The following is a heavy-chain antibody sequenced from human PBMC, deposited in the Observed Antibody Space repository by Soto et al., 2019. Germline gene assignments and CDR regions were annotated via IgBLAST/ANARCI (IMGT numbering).Heavy chain of an antibody. J-gene: IGHJ4*02. CDR1: GYTFTSDD. D-gene: IGHD7-27*01. CDR3: AKGPMNWGFDI. CDR2: MNPNNGNT. Sequence: QVQLVQSGAEVKKPGASVKISCKASGYTFTSDDFNWVRQATGQGCEWMGRMNPNNGNTAYAQKFHGRVITTRDTSIMTAYVELSSLTSEDTALYYCAKGPMNWGFDIWVQGTLVTVSS. V-gene: IGHV1-8*01.